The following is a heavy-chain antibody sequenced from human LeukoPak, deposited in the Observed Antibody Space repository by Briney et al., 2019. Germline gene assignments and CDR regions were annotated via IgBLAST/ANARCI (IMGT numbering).Heavy chain of an antibody. CDR3: ASMRVAAAGFAFDY. Sequence: SETLSLTCAVYGGSFSGYYWSWIRQPPGKGLEWIGEINHSGSTNYNPSLKSRVTISVDTSKNQFSLKLSSVTAADTAVYYCASMRVAAAGFAFDYWGQGTLVTVSS. D-gene: IGHD6-13*01. V-gene: IGHV4-34*01. CDR1: GGSFSGYY. CDR2: INHSGST. J-gene: IGHJ4*02.